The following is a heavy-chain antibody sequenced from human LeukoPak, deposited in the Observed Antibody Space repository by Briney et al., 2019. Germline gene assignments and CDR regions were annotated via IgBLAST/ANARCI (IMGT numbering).Heavy chain of an antibody. CDR2: IYSGGDT. J-gene: IGHJ6*02. V-gene: IGHV3-66*01. Sequence: GGSLRLSCAASGFTISSNYMSWVRRAPGKGLEWVSIIYSGGDTYYADSVKGRFTISRDNSKSTLHLQMNSLTAEDTAVYYCARCLLVQGYYYGMDVWGQGTTVTVSS. D-gene: IGHD3-3*01. CDR3: ARCLLVQGYYYGMDV. CDR1: GFTISSNY.